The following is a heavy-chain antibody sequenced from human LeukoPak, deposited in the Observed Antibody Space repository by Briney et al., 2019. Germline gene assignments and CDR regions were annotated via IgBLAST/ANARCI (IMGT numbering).Heavy chain of an antibody. CDR3: ARDGVPSSLGAFDI. J-gene: IGHJ3*02. CDR2: ISGSGGST. D-gene: IGHD3-3*01. CDR1: GFTFSSYA. V-gene: IGHV3-23*01. Sequence: PGGSLRLSCAASGFTFSSYAMSWVRQAPGKGLEWVSAISGSGGSTYYADSVKGRFTISRDNSKNTLHLQMNSLRAEDTAVYYCARDGVPSSLGAFDIRGQGTMVTVSS.